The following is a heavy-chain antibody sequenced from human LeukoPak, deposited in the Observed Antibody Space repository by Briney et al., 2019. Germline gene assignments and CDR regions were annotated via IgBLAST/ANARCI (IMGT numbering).Heavy chain of an antibody. CDR3: ARGTWYSSRPGFDP. CDR1: GDSVNSGNFY. J-gene: IGHJ5*02. CDR2: IYYSGST. D-gene: IGHD6-13*01. Sequence: TSETLSLTCTVSGDSVNSGNFYWSWIRQPPGKGLEWIGYIYYSGSTNYNPSLKSRVTISVDTSKNQFSLKLSSVTAADTAVYYCARGTWYSSRPGFDPWGQGTLVTVSS. V-gene: IGHV4-61*01.